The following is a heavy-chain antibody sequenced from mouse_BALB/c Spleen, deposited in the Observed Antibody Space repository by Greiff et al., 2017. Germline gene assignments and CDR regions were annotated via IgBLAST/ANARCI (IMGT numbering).Heavy chain of an antibody. V-gene: IGHV14-3*02. CDR3: ADYYGSSYDYAMDY. Sequence: VQLQQSWAELVKPGASVKLSCTASGFNIKDTYMHWVKQRPEQGLEWIGRIDPANGNTKYDPKFQGKATITADTSSNTAYLQLSSLTSEDTAVYYCADYYGSSYDYAMDYWGQGTSVTVSS. CDR1: GFNIKDTY. CDR2: IDPANGNT. D-gene: IGHD1-1*01. J-gene: IGHJ4*01.